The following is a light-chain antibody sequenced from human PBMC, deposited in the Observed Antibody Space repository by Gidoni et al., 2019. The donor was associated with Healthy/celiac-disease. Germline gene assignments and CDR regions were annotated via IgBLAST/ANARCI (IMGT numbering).Light chain of an antibody. V-gene: IGKV1-33*01. CDR2: EAS. J-gene: IGKJ2*01. Sequence: DIQMTQSPSSLSASVGDRVTITCQASQDISNYLNGYQQKPGKAPKLLIYEASNLETGVPSRFSGSGSGTDFTFTISSLQPEDIATYYCQQYDNLPYTFGQGTKLEIK. CDR1: QDISNY. CDR3: QQYDNLPYT.